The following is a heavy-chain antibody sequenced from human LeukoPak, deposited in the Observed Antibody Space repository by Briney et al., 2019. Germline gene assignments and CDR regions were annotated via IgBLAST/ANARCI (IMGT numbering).Heavy chain of an antibody. CDR3: ASAPWIQAYFDY. V-gene: IGHV1-2*02. CDR1: GYTFTGYY. Sequence: ASVKVSCKASGYTFTGYYMHWVRQAPGQGLEWMGWINPNSGGTNYAQKFQGRVSMTRDTSISTAYMELSRLRSDDTAVYYCASAPWIQAYFDYWGQGTLVTVSS. J-gene: IGHJ4*02. CDR2: INPNSGGT. D-gene: IGHD5-18*01.